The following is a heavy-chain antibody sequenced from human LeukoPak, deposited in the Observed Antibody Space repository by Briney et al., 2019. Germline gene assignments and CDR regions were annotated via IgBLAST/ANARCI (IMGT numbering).Heavy chain of an antibody. CDR3: ARDTPYYYDSSGYLNWFDP. Sequence: SDTLSLTCSVSGYSISSCYYWGWLRQPPGKGLEWIGSICHSGSTYYNPSLKSRVTISVDTSKNQFSLKLSSVTAADTAVYYCARDTPYYYDSSGYLNWFDPWGQGTLVTVSS. V-gene: IGHV4-38-2*02. D-gene: IGHD3-22*01. CDR2: ICHSGST. J-gene: IGHJ5*02. CDR1: GYSISSCYY.